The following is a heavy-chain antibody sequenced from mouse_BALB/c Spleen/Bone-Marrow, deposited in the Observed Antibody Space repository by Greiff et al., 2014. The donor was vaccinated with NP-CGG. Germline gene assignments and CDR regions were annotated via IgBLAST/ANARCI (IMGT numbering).Heavy chain of an antibody. D-gene: IGHD2-1*01. CDR3: ARVYYGNLDY. CDR1: GYEFSSYW. Sequence: LQESGAELVRPGSSVEISCKASGYEFSSYWMNWVKQRPGQGLEWIGQIYPGDGDTNYNGKFKGKATLTADKSSSTAYMQVSSLTSEDSAVYFCARVYYGNLDYWGQGTSVTVSS. J-gene: IGHJ4*01. CDR2: IYPGDGDT. V-gene: IGHV1-80*01.